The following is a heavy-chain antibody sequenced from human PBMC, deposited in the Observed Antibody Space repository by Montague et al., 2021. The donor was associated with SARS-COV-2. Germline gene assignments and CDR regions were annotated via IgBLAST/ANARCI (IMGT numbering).Heavy chain of an antibody. CDR3: ARHALGYFDWLNEGYFDY. Sequence: SETLSLTCTVSCGSISSSSYYWGWISKPPGKGLEWIGSIYYSGSTYYNPSLKSRVTISVDTSKNQFSLKLSSVTAADTAVYYCARHALGYFDWLNEGYFDYWGQGTLVTVSS. CDR2: IYYSGST. V-gene: IGHV4-39*01. D-gene: IGHD3-9*01. CDR1: CGSISSSSYY. J-gene: IGHJ4*02.